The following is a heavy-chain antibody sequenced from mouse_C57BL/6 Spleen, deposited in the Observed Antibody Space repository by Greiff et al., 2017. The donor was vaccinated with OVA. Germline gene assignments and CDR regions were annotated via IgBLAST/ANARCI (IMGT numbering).Heavy chain of an antibody. CDR1: GYTFTSYW. D-gene: IGHD1-1*01. Sequence: QVQLQQPGAELVRPGTSVKLSCKASGYTFTSYWMHWVKQRPGQGLEWIGVIDPSDSYTNYNQKFKGKATLTVDTSSSTAYMQLSSLTSEDSAVYYCARSLGYYGSSYWYFDVWGTGTTVTVSS. CDR3: ARSLGYYGSSYWYFDV. CDR2: IDPSDSYT. J-gene: IGHJ1*03. V-gene: IGHV1-59*01.